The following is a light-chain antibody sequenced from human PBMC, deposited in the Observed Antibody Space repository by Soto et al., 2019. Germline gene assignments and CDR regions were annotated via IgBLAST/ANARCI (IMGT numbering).Light chain of an antibody. CDR1: SSDVGSYNY. J-gene: IGLJ2*01. CDR3: SSYAGGNNFV. CDR2: EVS. Sequence: QSALTQPPSASGSPGQSVTISCTGTSSDVGSYNYVSWYQQHPGKAPKLMIYEVSKRPSGVPDRFSGSKSGNTASLTVSGLQAEDEADYYCSSYAGGNNFVFGGGTKLTVL. V-gene: IGLV2-8*01.